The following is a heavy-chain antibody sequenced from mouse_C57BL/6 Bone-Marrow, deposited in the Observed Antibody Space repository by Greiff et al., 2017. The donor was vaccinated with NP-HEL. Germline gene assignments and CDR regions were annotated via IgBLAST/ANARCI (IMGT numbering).Heavy chain of an antibody. CDR1: GFNIKDDY. J-gene: IGHJ4*01. CDR2: IDPENGDT. CDR3: TTRGFITTEYYYAMDY. Sequence: VQLQQSGAELVRPGASVKLSCTASGFNIKDDYMHWVKQRPEQGLEWIGWIDPENGDTEYASKFQGKATITADTSSNTAYLQLSSQTSEDTAVYYCTTRGFITTEYYYAMDYWGPGTSVTVSS. D-gene: IGHD1-1*01. V-gene: IGHV14-4*01.